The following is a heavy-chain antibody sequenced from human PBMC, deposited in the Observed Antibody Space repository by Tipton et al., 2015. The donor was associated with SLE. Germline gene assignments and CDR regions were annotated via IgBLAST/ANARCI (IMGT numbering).Heavy chain of an antibody. V-gene: IGHV4-31*03. J-gene: IGHJ3*02. Sequence: TLSLTCTVSGGSISSHYWSWTRQHPGKGLEWIGYIYYSGSTYYNPSLKSRVTISVDTSKNQFSLKLSSVTAADTAVYYCARETPPGEVVVPAAAFDIWGQGTMITVSS. D-gene: IGHD2-2*01. CDR2: IYYSGST. CDR1: GGSISSHY. CDR3: ARETPPGEVVVPAAAFDI.